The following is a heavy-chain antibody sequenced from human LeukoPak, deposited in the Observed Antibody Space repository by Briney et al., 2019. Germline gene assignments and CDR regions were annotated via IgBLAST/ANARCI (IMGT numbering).Heavy chain of an antibody. J-gene: IGHJ4*02. CDR3: VRDRSGDILTAYLPY. CDR1: GYTFTAYY. V-gene: IGHV1-2*02. Sequence: GASVKVSCKTSGYTFTAYYMHWVRQAPGQGLEWMGWINPNSGGTKYAQKFQGRVTMTRDTSISTAYMELSRLKSDDTAVYYCVRDRSGDILTAYLPYWGQGTLVTVSS. CDR2: INPNSGGT. D-gene: IGHD3-9*01.